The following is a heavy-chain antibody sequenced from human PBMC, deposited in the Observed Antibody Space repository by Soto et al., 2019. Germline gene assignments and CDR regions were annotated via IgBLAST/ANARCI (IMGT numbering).Heavy chain of an antibody. D-gene: IGHD2-2*01. CDR3: ARDGEGYCISTSCYAGSAPYYGMDV. CDR1: GFTFSSYS. Sequence: GGSLRLSCAASGFTFSSYSMNWVRQAPGKGLEWVSYISSSSSTIYYADSVKGRFTISRDNSKNTLYLQMNSLRAEDTAVYYCARDGEGYCISTSCYAGSAPYYGMDVWGQGTTVTVSS. J-gene: IGHJ6*02. V-gene: IGHV3-48*01. CDR2: ISSSSSTI.